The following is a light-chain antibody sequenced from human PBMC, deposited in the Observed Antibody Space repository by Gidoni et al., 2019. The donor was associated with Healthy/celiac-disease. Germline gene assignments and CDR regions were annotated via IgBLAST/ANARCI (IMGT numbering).Light chain of an antibody. CDR2: GAS. V-gene: IGKV3-15*01. J-gene: IGKJ2*03. Sequence: EIVMTQSPATLSVSSGERATLSCRASQSVSSNLAWYQQKPGQAPRLLIYGASTRATGIPARFSGSGSGTEFTLTISSLQSEDFAVYYCQQYNNWPQSFXXXTKLEIK. CDR1: QSVSSN. CDR3: QQYNNWPQS.